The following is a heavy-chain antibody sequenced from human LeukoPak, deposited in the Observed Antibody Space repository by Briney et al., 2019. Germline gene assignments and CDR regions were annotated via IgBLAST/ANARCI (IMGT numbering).Heavy chain of an antibody. CDR1: GYTFTGYY. D-gene: IGHD3-16*02. CDR2: IDPNSGGT. Sequence: VASVKVSCKASGYTFTGYYMHWVRQAPGQGLEWMGWIDPNSGGTNYAQKFQGRVTMTRDTSISTAYMELSRLRSDDTAVYYCARAYDYVWGSYRYPQYYFDYWGQGTLVTVSS. V-gene: IGHV1-2*02. J-gene: IGHJ4*02. CDR3: ARAYDYVWGSYRYPQYYFDY.